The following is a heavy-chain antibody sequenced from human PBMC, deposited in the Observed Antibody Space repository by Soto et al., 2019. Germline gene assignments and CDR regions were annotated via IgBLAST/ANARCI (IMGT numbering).Heavy chain of an antibody. Sequence: EVQLLESGGGLVQPGGSLRLSCAASGFTFSSYAMSWVRQAPGKGLEWVSAISGSGGSTYYADSVKGRFTISRDNSKNTLYLQMNSLRAEDTAIYYCAKLGSGSYKLDYWGQGTLVTVSS. CDR2: ISGSGGST. CDR1: GFTFSSYA. CDR3: AKLGSGSYKLDY. J-gene: IGHJ4*02. V-gene: IGHV3-23*01. D-gene: IGHD1-26*01.